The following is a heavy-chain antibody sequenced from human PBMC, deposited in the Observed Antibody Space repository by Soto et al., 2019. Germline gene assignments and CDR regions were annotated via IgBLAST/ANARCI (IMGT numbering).Heavy chain of an antibody. V-gene: IGHV1-2*02. D-gene: IGHD1-26*01. J-gene: IGHJ5*02. CDR1: GYTFTGFY. CDR2: INPNSGNT. CDR3: ARDPGASYNWFDP. Sequence: GASVKVSCKASGYTFTGFYIHWVRQAPGQGLEWMGWINPNSGNTKYAQKFQGRVTLTRDTTISTAYMDLSRLSSDDAALYYCARDPGASYNWFDPWGQGTLVTVSS.